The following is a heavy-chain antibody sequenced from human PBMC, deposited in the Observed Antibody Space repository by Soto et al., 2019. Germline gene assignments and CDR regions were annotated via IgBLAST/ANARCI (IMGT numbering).Heavy chain of an antibody. CDR2: ISYDGSNK. CDR1: GFTFSSYG. J-gene: IGHJ6*03. Sequence: GSLRLSCAASGFTFSSYGMHWVRQAPGKGLEWVAVISYDGSNKYYADSVKGRFTISRDNSKNTLYLQMNSLRAEDTAVYYCAKSYPETTGDYYYYYYMDVWGKGTTVTVSS. V-gene: IGHV3-30*18. D-gene: IGHD4-17*01. CDR3: AKSYPETTGDYYYYYYMDV.